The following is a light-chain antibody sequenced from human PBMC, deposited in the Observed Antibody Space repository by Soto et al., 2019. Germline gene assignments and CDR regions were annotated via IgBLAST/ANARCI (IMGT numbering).Light chain of an antibody. CDR1: QSVSSSY. J-gene: IGKJ4*01. Sequence: EIVLTQSPGTLSLSPGARATLSXRASQSVSSSYLAWYQQKPGQAPGLLIYGASSRATGIPDRFSGSGSGTDFTLTISRLEPEDFAVYYCQQSHSLPLTFGGGTKVDIK. V-gene: IGKV3-20*01. CDR3: QQSHSLPLT. CDR2: GAS.